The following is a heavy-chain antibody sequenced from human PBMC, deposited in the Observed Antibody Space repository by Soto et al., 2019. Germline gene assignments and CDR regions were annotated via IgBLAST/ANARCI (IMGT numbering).Heavy chain of an antibody. J-gene: IGHJ4*02. V-gene: IGHV4-39*01. CDR3: ASPGGEWLSDFDY. D-gene: IGHD3-3*01. CDR1: GGSISSSSYY. CDR2: IYYSGST. Sequence: QLQLQESGPGLVKPSETLSLTCTVSGGSISSSSYYWGWIRQPPGKGLEWIGSIYYSGSTYYNPSLKSRVTISVDTSKNQFPLKLCSVTAADTAGYYCASPGGEWLSDFDYWGQGTLVTVSS.